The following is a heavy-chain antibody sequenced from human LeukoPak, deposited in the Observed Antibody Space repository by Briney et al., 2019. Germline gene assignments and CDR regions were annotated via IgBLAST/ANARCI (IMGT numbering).Heavy chain of an antibody. V-gene: IGHV4-31*03. J-gene: IGHJ5*01. CDR3: ARRNYYASGSYFP. Sequence: SETLSLTCTVSGGSISSGGYYWSWIRQHPGKGLEWIGYIYYSGSTYYNPSLKSRVTISVDTSKNQFSLKLSSVTAADTAVYYCARRNYYASGSYFPWGQGTLVTVSS. CDR2: IYYSGST. CDR1: GGSISSGGYY. D-gene: IGHD3-10*01.